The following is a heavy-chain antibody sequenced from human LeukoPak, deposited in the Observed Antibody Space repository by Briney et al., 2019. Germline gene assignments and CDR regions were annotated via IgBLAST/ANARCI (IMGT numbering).Heavy chain of an antibody. Sequence: GASVKVSCKASGYTFTSYGINWVRLAPGQGLEWMGWISAYNGNTNYAQKLQGRVTMTTDTSTSTAYMDLRSLRSDDTAVYYCARGAAVAGIYYYYMDVWGKGTTVTVSS. CDR1: GYTFTSYG. CDR2: ISAYNGNT. CDR3: ARGAAVAGIYYYYMDV. D-gene: IGHD6-19*01. J-gene: IGHJ6*03. V-gene: IGHV1-18*01.